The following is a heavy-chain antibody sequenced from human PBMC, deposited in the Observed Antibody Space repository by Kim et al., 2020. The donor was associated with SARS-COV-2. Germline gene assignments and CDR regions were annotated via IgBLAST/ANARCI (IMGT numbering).Heavy chain of an antibody. CDR2: IYITGST. CDR3: ARDSGNINF. CDR1: GDSIRNDD. J-gene: IGHJ4*02. D-gene: IGHD6-19*01. V-gene: IGHV4-4*07. Sequence: SETLSLTCAVSGDSIRNDDWCWLWQSAGKGLERIGSIYITGSTNNNQSLKIRVTMSVDTSNNHFSLNLNSVTVAATAVYFCARDSGNINFWGKGTLVTVS.